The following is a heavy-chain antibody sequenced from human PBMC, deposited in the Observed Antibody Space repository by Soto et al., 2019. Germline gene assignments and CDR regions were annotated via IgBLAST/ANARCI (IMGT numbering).Heavy chain of an antibody. V-gene: IGHV4-59*01. J-gene: IGHJ6*02. CDR1: GGSISSYY. CDR2: IYYSGST. D-gene: IGHD5-12*01. Sequence: SETLSLTCTVSGGSISSYYWSWIRQPPGKGLEWIGYIYYSGSTNYNPSLKSRVTISVDTSKNQFSLKLSSVTAADTAVYYCARDRRDGYNSYYYYYGMDVWGQGTTVTVSS. CDR3: ARDRRDGYNSYYYYYGMDV.